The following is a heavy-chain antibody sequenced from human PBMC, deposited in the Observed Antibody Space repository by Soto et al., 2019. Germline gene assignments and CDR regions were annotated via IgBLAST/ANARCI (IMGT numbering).Heavy chain of an antibody. D-gene: IGHD4-4*01. CDR3: ARAGKVTHYGMDV. CDR2: INHSGST. V-gene: IGHV4-34*01. Sequence: LSLTCAVYGGSFSGYYWSWIRQPPGKGLEWIGEINHSGSTYYNPSLKSRVTISVDRSKNQFSLKLSSVTAADTAVYYCARAGKVTHYGMDVWGQGTTVTVSS. CDR1: GGSFSGYY. J-gene: IGHJ6*02.